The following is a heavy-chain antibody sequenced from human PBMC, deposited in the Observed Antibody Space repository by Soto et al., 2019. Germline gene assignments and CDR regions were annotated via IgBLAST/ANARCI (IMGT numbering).Heavy chain of an antibody. CDR2: IYYSGST. CDR1: GGSISSYY. CDR3: ARVVADGWFDP. J-gene: IGHJ5*02. Sequence: SETLSLTCTVSGGSISSYYWSWIRQPPGKGLEWIGYIYYSGSTNYNPSLKSRVTISVDTSKNQFSLKLSSVTAADTAVYYCARVVADGWFDPWGQGTLVTVSS. D-gene: IGHD5-12*01. V-gene: IGHV4-59*01.